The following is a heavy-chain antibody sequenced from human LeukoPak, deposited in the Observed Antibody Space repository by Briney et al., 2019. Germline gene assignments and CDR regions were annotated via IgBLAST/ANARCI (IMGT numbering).Heavy chain of an antibody. CDR1: EFSVSSRA. Sequence: AGSLRLSCAASEFSVSSRALSWVRQAPGKGRVWCSTISNSGYNTWYTDSVKGRFTISRDNSQNPLYLQMSSLRAEDTALYFGARHDGSSFIYYVDHWGHGALVTVSS. J-gene: IGHJ4*01. D-gene: IGHD1-26*01. V-gene: IGHV3-23*01. CDR3: ARHDGSSFIYYVDH. CDR2: ISNSGYNT.